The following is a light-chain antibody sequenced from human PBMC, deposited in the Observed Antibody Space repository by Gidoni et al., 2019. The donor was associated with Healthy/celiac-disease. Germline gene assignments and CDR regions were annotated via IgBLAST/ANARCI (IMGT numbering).Light chain of an antibody. CDR1: QCISSY. Sequence: DIQMTQSRSSLSASVGDRVTITCRASQCISSYLNWYQQKPGKAPKLLIYAASSLQSWVPSRFSGSGSGTDFTLTISSLQPEDFATFYCQQSYSTLELTFGGGTKVAIK. CDR2: AAS. CDR3: QQSYSTLELT. J-gene: IGKJ4*02. V-gene: IGKV1-39*01.